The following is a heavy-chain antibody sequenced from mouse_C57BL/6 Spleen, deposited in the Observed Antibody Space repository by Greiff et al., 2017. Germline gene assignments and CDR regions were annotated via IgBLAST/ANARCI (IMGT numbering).Heavy chain of an antibody. D-gene: IGHD2-4*01. CDR1: GFTFSSYG. CDR3: ARRNYDYEWYFDV. V-gene: IGHV5-6*02. J-gene: IGHJ1*03. Sequence: EVKVVESGGDLVKPGGSLKLSCAASGFTFSSYGMSWVRQTPDKRLEWVATISSGGSYTYYPDSVKGRFTISRDNAKNTLYLQMSSLKSEDTAMYYCARRNYDYEWYFDVWGTGTTVTVSS. CDR2: ISSGGSYT.